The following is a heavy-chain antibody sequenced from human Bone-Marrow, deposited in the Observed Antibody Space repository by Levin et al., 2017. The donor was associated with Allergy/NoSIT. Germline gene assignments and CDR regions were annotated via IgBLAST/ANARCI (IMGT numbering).Heavy chain of an antibody. CDR3: AKEIRPGYDIVTGYYQTPYFDY. D-gene: IGHD3-9*01. Sequence: GGSLRLSCAASGFTFSSYAMSWVRQAPGKGLEWVSAISGSGGSTYYADSVKGRFTISRDNSKNTLYLQMNSLRAEDTAVYYCAKEIRPGYDIVTGYYQTPYFDYWGQGTLVTVSS. V-gene: IGHV3-23*01. CDR2: ISGSGGST. J-gene: IGHJ4*02. CDR1: GFTFSSYA.